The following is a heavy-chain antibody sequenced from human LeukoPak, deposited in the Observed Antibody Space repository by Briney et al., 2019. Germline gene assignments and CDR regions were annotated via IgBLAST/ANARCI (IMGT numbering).Heavy chain of an antibody. J-gene: IGHJ6*03. D-gene: IGHD3-3*01. V-gene: IGHV3-30*02. CDR1: GFTFSSYG. CDR2: MTYDGSKR. CDR3: AKNRRIFGRTLQRHYMDV. Sequence: GGSLRLSCVVSGFTFSSYGMHWVRQAPGKGLEWVAFMTYDGSKRPYADSVEGRFTISRDNSKNTLYLQMDGLRPEDTAVYYCAKNRRIFGRTLQRHYMDVWGKGTTVAVSS.